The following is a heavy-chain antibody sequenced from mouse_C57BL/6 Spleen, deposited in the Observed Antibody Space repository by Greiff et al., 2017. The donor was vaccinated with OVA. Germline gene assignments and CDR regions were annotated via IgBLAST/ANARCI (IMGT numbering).Heavy chain of an antibody. CDR3: ARGDYDGMDY. Sequence: QVQLQQSGPGLVQPSQSLSLTCTVSGFSLTSYGVHWVRQSPGQGLEWLGVIWRGGSTDYNAAFISSLGISKDNSKSHVFFKMNSLQADDTAVYYCARGDYDGMDYWGQGTSVTVSS. CDR1: GFSLTSYG. V-gene: IGHV2-2*01. J-gene: IGHJ4*01. D-gene: IGHD2-4*01. CDR2: IWRGGST.